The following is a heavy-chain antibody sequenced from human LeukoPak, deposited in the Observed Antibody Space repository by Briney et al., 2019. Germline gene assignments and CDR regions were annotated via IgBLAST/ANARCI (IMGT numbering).Heavy chain of an antibody. V-gene: IGHV1-69*13. CDR1: GDTFSSYA. D-gene: IGHD6-13*01. Sequence: ASVKVSCKASGDTFSSYAISWLRQAPGQGLEWMGGIIPILGTTNYAQKFQGRVTITADESTSTLYMELRSLRSEDTAIYYCARGGIAAAVAYWGQGTLVTVSS. CDR2: IIPILGTT. CDR3: ARGGIAAAVAY. J-gene: IGHJ4*02.